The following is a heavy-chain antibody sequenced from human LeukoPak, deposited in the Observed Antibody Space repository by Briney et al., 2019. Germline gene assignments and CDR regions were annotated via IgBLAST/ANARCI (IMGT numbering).Heavy chain of an antibody. CDR1: GGSISSYY. D-gene: IGHD2-2*01. V-gene: IGHV4-59*01. CDR2: IYYSGST. J-gene: IGHJ4*02. Sequence: PSETLSLTCTVSGGSISSYYWSWLRQPPGKGLEWIGYIYYSGSTNYNPSLKSRVTISVDTSKNQFSLKLSSVTAADTAVYYCARTRFGIVVVDYFDYWGQGTLVTVSS. CDR3: ARTRFGIVVVDYFDY.